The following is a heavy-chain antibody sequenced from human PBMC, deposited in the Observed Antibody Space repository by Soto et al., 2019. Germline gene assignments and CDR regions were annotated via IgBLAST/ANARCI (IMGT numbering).Heavy chain of an antibody. CDR1: GGSISSSF. Sequence: PSETLSLTCSVSGGSISSSFWSWIRQPPGKELEWIGYVSYSGSTTYNPSLKSRITLSVDTSKNQFSLRVSSVTAADTAVYYCARCHRAMEYYYYYGMDVWGQGTTVTVSS. J-gene: IGHJ6*02. CDR3: ARCHRAMEYYYYYGMDV. CDR2: VSYSGST. D-gene: IGHD5-18*01. V-gene: IGHV4-59*01.